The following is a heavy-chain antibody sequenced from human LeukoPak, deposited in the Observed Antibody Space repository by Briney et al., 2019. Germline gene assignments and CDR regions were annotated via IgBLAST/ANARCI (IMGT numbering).Heavy chain of an antibody. V-gene: IGHV1-69*06. Sequence: ASVKVSCKASGGTFSSYAISWVRQAPGQGLEWMGGIIPIFGTANYAQKFQGRVTITADKSTSTAYVELSSLRSEDTAVYYCARARAAEEDAFDIWGQGTMVTVSS. D-gene: IGHD6-25*01. CDR3: ARARAAEEDAFDI. J-gene: IGHJ3*02. CDR2: IIPIFGTA. CDR1: GGTFSSYA.